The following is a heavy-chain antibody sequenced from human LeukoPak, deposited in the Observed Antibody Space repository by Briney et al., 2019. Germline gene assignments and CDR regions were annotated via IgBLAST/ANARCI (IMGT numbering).Heavy chain of an antibody. CDR1: GYTFTSFG. Sequence: ASVRVSCKASGYTFTSFGISWVRQAPGQMLEWMGWISAYNGNTNYAQKLQGRVTMTTDTSTTTAYMELRSLRSEDTAVYYCAREVNVEWLAYFDYWGQGTLVTVSS. CDR2: ISAYNGNT. CDR3: AREVNVEWLAYFDY. V-gene: IGHV1-18*01. D-gene: IGHD6-19*01. J-gene: IGHJ4*02.